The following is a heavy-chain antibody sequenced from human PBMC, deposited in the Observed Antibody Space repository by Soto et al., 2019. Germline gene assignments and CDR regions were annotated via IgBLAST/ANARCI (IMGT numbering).Heavy chain of an antibody. Sequence: QVQLVQSGAEVKKPGSSVKVSCKASGGTFSSYAISWVRQAPGQGLEWMGGIIPIFGTANYAQKFQGRVXTTAAESTSXAXXXLXXGRSEDTAVYYCASSGYCSGGSCSYPQYYYYGMDVWGQGTTVTVSS. CDR2: IIPIFGTA. V-gene: IGHV1-69*12. CDR3: ASSGYCSGGSCSYPQYYYYGMDV. D-gene: IGHD2-15*01. CDR1: GGTFSSYA. J-gene: IGHJ6*02.